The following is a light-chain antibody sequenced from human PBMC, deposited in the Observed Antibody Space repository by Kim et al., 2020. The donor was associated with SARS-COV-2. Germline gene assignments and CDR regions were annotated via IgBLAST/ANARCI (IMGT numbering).Light chain of an antibody. V-gene: IGLV6-57*03. CDR1: SGSIASNY. J-gene: IGLJ3*02. CDR3: QSYDSSNEGV. CDR2: EDN. Sequence: NFMLTQPHSVSESPGKTVTISCTRSSGSIASNYVQWYQQRPGSAPTTVISEDNQRPSGVPDRFSGSIDSSSNSASLTISGLKTEDEADYYCQSYDSSNEGVFGGGTQLTVL.